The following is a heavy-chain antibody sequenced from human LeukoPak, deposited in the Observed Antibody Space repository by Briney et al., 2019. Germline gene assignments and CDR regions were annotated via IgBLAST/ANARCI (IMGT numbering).Heavy chain of an antibody. Sequence: GGVLRLSCVASGFTFSNYWMNWVRQAPGKGLEWVANIKPDGGEQYYVDSVKGRFTISRDNAENSLYLQLSSLRAEDTAVYYCAREQRTFEYWGQGILVTVSS. J-gene: IGHJ4*02. D-gene: IGHD5-24*01. CDR1: GFTFSNYW. CDR3: AREQRTFEY. CDR2: IKPDGGEQ. V-gene: IGHV3-7*03.